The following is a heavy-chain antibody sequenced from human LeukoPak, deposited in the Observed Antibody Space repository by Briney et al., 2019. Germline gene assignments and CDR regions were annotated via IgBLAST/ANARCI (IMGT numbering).Heavy chain of an antibody. J-gene: IGHJ4*02. CDR3: ARLIGLGEVSPYSDS. V-gene: IGHV4-59*01. D-gene: IGHD3-16*02. CDR2: HKGGST. CDR1: GGSFSNYC. Sequence: SETLSLTCTVCGGSFSNYCWRWIRQPPGKTLEWIGCHKGGSTHYNPSLRSRVTISVDTSKSQCSLKLSSVTAPDTAVYYCARLIGLGEVSPYSDSWGQGRLVTVSS.